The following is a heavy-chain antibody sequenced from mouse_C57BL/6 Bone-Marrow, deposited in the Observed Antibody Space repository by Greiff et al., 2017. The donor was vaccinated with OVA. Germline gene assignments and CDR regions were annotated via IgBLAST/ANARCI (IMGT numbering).Heavy chain of an antibody. CDR3: ARERGGYGKYYFDY. D-gene: IGHD1-1*02. CDR1: GFTFSSYA. J-gene: IGHJ2*01. CDR2: ISDGGSYT. V-gene: IGHV5-4*01. Sequence: EVQVVESGGGLVKPGGSLKLSCAASGFTFSSYAMSWVRQTPEKRLEWVATISDGGSYTYYPDHVKGRFTISRANAKNNLYLQMSQLESEDTGMYYCARERGGYGKYYFDYWGQGTALTVSS.